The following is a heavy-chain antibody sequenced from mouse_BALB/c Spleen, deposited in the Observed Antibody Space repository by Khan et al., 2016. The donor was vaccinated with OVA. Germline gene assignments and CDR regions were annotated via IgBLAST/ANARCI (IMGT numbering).Heavy chain of an antibody. CDR1: RYTFTDYG. D-gene: IGHD2-1*01. CDR3: ARSRGNYLLDH. J-gene: IGHJ2*01. Sequence: QIQLVQSGPELKKPGETVKISCKASRYTFTDYGMNWVKQAPGKGLKWMGWINTYTGQPTYADDFKGRFAFSLDTSATTVFLQINYLKNEDMATYYCARSRGNYLLDHWGQGSTLTVSS. V-gene: IGHV9-1*02. CDR2: INTYTGQP.